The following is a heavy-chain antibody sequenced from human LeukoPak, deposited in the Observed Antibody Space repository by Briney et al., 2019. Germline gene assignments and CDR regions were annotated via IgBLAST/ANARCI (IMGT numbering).Heavy chain of an antibody. CDR2: INPSGGST. D-gene: IGHD1-7*01. V-gene: IGHV1-46*01. CDR3: ARGGGPGNYPFDF. Sequence: ASVKVSCKASGYTFTTYYMHWVRQAPGRPLEWAGIINPSGGSTTYAQKFQGRVTMTRDTSTSTVYMELSSLKSDDTAVYYCARGGGPGNYPFDFWGQGTLVTVSS. J-gene: IGHJ4*02. CDR1: GYTFTTYY.